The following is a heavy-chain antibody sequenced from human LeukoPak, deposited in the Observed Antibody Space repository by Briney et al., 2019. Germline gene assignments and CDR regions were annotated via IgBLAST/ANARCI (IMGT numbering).Heavy chain of an antibody. D-gene: IGHD3-10*01. Sequence: GGSLRLPCAASGFSFSASYMTWVRQAPGKGLECVAYIRPDGSSTYYVDSVKGRFTISRDNAKNSVYLQMNSLRVEDTALYYCSTEPRLLSYWGQGTLVTVSP. CDR1: GFSFSASY. CDR3: STEPRLLSY. CDR2: IRPDGSST. V-gene: IGHV3-7*01. J-gene: IGHJ4*02.